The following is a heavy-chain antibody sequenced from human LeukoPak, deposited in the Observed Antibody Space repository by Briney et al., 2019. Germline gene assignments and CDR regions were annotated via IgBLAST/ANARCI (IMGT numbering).Heavy chain of an antibody. Sequence: QAGGSLRLSCAASGFTFSRAWMSWVRQAPGKGLEWVASIKEDGSEDYYADSVKGRFAISKDNAKNSLYLQMNNLRAEDTAMYYCARDADGYEDWGQGTLVIVSS. V-gene: IGHV3-7*01. CDR3: ARDADGYED. D-gene: IGHD5-24*01. CDR1: GFTFSRAW. CDR2: IKEDGSED. J-gene: IGHJ4*02.